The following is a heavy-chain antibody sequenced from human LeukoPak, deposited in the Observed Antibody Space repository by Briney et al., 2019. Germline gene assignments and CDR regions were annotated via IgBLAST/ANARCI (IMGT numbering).Heavy chain of an antibody. Sequence: PGGSLRLSCAAPGFTFSSYWMHWVRQAPGKGLVWVSRINSDGSSTSYADSVKGRFTISRDNAKNILFLQMNSLRAEDTAVYYCVRGGGCSGSPMRYGTDVWGQGTTVTVSS. CDR1: GFTFSSYW. J-gene: IGHJ6*02. CDR3: VRGGGCSGSPMRYGTDV. CDR2: INSDGSST. V-gene: IGHV3-74*01. D-gene: IGHD6-19*01.